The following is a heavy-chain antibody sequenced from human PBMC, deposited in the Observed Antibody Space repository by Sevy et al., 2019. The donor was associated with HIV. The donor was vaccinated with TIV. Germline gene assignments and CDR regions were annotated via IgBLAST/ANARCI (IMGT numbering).Heavy chain of an antibody. V-gene: IGHV3-23*01. Sequence: GESLKISCAASGFTFSSYAMSWVRQAPGKGLEWVSAISGSGGSTYYADSVKGRFTISRDNSKNTLYLQMNSLRAEDTAVYYCAKISYGTGYWGQGTLVTVSS. CDR1: GFTFSSYA. D-gene: IGHD3-10*01. CDR2: ISGSGGST. J-gene: IGHJ4*02. CDR3: AKISYGTGY.